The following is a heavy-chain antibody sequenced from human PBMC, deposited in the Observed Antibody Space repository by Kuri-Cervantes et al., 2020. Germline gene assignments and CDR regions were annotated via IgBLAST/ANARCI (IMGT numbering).Heavy chain of an antibody. V-gene: IGHV3-7*01. D-gene: IGHD4-17*01. J-gene: IGHJ4*02. CDR3: ARVRDFTTDY. CDR2: IQEHGTIK. Sequence: GGSLRLSCAASGFTFSMYWMSWVRQAPGRGLEWLATIQEHGTIKTYVDSVKGRFTISRDNDNNYLYLQMNSLIAEDTAVYYCARVRDFTTDYWGQGTLVTVSS. CDR1: GFTFSMYW.